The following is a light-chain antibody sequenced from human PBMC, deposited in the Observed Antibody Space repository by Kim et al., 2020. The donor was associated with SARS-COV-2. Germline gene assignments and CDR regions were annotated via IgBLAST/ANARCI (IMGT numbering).Light chain of an antibody. CDR3: QQYDSYPLT. Sequence: ASGGDRVTMTCRASKNIKNWLAWYQQTPEKGPKSLIYAASTLQSGVPSRCSGSGSGTDFTLTISSLQPEDFATYYCQQYDSYPLTFGQGTRLEIK. CDR1: KNIKNW. CDR2: AAS. V-gene: IGKV1D-16*01. J-gene: IGKJ5*01.